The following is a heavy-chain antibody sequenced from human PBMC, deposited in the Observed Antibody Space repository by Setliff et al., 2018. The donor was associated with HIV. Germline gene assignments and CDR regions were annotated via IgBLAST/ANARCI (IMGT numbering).Heavy chain of an antibody. D-gene: IGHD2-15*01. CDR3: ASLAGGAASGPYYFDY. J-gene: IGHJ4*01. Sequence: SETLSLTCNVSGDSIGTGTHYWAWIRQPPVKGLEWIGYIDSSGNTYYKSSLRSRVTLSVDTSKNQFSLKLSSVTAADTAVYYCASLAGGAASGPYYFDYWGHGTLVTVSS. CDR2: IDSSGNT. V-gene: IGHV4-30-4*08. CDR1: GDSIGTGTHY.